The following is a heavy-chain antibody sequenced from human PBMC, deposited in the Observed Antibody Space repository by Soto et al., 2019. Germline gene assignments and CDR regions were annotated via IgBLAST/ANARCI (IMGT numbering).Heavy chain of an antibody. CDR2: IYYSGST. CDR3: ASHYYGSGSYYNVAFDP. D-gene: IGHD3-10*01. Sequence: SETLSLTCTVSGGSISRYYWNWIRQPPGKGLEWIGYIYYSGSTNYNPSLKSRVTISVDTSKNQFSLNLSSVTAADTAVYYCASHYYGSGSYYNVAFDPWGQGTLVTVSS. V-gene: IGHV4-59*01. J-gene: IGHJ5*02. CDR1: GGSISRYY.